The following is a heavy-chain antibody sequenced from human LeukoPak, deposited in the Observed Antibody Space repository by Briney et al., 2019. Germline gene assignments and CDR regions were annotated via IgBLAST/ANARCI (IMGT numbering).Heavy chain of an antibody. J-gene: IGHJ6*03. Sequence: ASVKVSCKASGYTFTGYYMHWVRQAPGQGLEWMGWINPNSGGTNYAQKFQGRVTMTRDTSISTAYMELSGLRSDDTAVYYCARGDDYSNYDYYYYYMDVWGKGTTVTVSS. V-gene: IGHV1-2*02. CDR1: GYTFTGYY. D-gene: IGHD4-11*01. CDR2: INPNSGGT. CDR3: ARGDDYSNYDYYYYYMDV.